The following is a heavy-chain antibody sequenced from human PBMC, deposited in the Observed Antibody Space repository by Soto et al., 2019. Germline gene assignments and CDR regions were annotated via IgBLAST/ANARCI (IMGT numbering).Heavy chain of an antibody. V-gene: IGHV3-7*03. J-gene: IGHJ4*02. D-gene: IGHD6-19*01. CDR3: AKGKFEQWLVPSNYFDY. CDR2: IKEDGSDK. Sequence: EVQLVESGGGLVQPGGSLRLSCAASGFTFNNYWMNWVRQAPGKGLEWVANIKEDGSDKHYVDSVKGRFTISRDNPKNSLFLQMNSLRAEDTAVYYCAKGKFEQWLVPSNYFDYWGQGTLVTVSS. CDR1: GFTFNNYW.